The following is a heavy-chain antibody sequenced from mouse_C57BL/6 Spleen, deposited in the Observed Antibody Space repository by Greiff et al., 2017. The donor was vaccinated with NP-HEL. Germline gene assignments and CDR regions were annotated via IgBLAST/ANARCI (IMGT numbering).Heavy chain of an antibody. CDR1: GFNIKDYY. CDR3: TTRSSSPCYFDV. Sequence: EVQLQQSGAELVRPGASVKLSCTASGFNIKDYYMHWVKQRPEQGLEWIGWIHPDNGDTEYASKFQGKATITADTSSNTAYLQLSSLTSEDSAVYYCTTRSSSPCYFDVWGPGTPVTVSA. D-gene: IGHD1-1*01. CDR2: IHPDNGDT. V-gene: IGHV14-4*01. J-gene: IGHJ1*01.